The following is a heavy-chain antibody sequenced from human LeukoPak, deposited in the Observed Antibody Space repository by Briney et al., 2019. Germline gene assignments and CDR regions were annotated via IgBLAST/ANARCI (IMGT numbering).Heavy chain of an antibody. V-gene: IGHV4-59*01. D-gene: IGHD3-3*01. CDR1: GGSISSYY. J-gene: IGHJ5*02. CDR2: IYYSGST. CDR3: ASLKFLEWLSLGWFDP. Sequence: SETLSLTCTVSGGSISSYYWSWIRQPPGKGLEWIGYIYYSGSTSYNPSLKSRVTISVDTSKNQFSLKLSSVTAADTAVYYCASLKFLEWLSLGWFDPWGQGTLVTVSS.